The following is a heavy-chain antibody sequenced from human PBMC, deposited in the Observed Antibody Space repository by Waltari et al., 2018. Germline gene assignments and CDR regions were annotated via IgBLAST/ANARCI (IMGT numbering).Heavy chain of an antibody. Sequence: EVQLLQSGTELKKPGSTVKISCQVSGYRFTDYYIHWVQQAPGKGTQVMGLVGTEEEETMYAERFQVRATITADTSTETAFMELSSLTSDDTAVYYCVTALGDRSSASRPFDVWGLGTLITVSS. CDR1: GYRFTDYY. CDR3: VTALGDRSSASRPFDV. V-gene: IGHV1-69-2*01. CDR2: VGTEEEET. D-gene: IGHD3-10*01. J-gene: IGHJ3*01.